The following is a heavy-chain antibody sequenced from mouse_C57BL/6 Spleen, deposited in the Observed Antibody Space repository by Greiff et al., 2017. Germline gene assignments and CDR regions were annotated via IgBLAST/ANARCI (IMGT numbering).Heavy chain of an antibody. V-gene: IGHV1-64*01. CDR1: GYTFTSYW. J-gene: IGHJ4*01. Sequence: VQLQQPGAELVKPGASVKLSCKASGYTFTSYWMHWVKQRPGQGLEWIGMIHPNSGSTNYNEKFKSKATLTVDKSSSTAYMQLSSLTSEDSAVYYCARRGITTVGDYYAMDYWGQGTSVTVSS. CDR2: IHPNSGST. CDR3: ARRGITTVGDYYAMDY. D-gene: IGHD1-1*01.